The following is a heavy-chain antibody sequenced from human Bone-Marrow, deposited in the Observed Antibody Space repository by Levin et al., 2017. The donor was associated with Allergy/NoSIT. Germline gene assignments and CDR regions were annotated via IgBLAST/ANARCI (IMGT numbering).Heavy chain of an antibody. J-gene: IGHJ4*02. CDR2: LHSGGTT. Sequence: LSLTCAASGFPVSDSYMYWVRQAPGKGLEWVSVLHSGGTTFYADSVRGRFTISRDNSKNTLYLQMESLRAEDTALYYCARAVSLTSILESWGQGTLVTVSS. D-gene: IGHD3-3*01. CDR3: ARAVSLTSILES. V-gene: IGHV3-53*01. CDR1: GFPVSDSY.